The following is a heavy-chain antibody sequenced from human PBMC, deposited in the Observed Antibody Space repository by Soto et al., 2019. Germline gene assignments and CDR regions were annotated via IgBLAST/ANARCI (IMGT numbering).Heavy chain of an antibody. Sequence: QVQLQESGPGLVKPSETLSLTCTVSGDSISSYYWMWIRQPPGKGLEWSGYIYYSGNTNYNPSLKSRVTIAVDTSKNQFSLKLNSVTAADTAVYYCARDRRYGDSPGAFDIWGQGTMVTVAA. CDR3: ARDRRYGDSPGAFDI. V-gene: IGHV4-59*01. J-gene: IGHJ3*02. CDR2: IYYSGNT. CDR1: GDSISSYY. D-gene: IGHD4-17*01.